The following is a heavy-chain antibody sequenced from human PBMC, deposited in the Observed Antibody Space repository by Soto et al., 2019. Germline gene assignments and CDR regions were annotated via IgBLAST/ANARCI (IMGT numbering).Heavy chain of an antibody. CDR1: GGSISSNIYY. J-gene: IGHJ6*02. CDR3: TRYPDIIGQCTFRSCHGSYYFGMDV. Sequence: QLQLQESGPGLVKPSETLSLTCSVSGGSISSNIYYWAWIRQPPGKGLEWIGGIFYTGNTYYNPSLKSRVTVSLDTPKNQFSLKLSSVTAADAAVYYCTRYPDIIGQCTFRSCHGSYYFGMDVWGQGSTVAVAS. D-gene: IGHD2-8*01. V-gene: IGHV4-39*01. CDR2: IFYTGNT.